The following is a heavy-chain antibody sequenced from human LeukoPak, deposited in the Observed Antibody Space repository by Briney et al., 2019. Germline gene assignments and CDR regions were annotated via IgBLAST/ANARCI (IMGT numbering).Heavy chain of an antibody. V-gene: IGHV1-8*01. CDR3: ARGNAGYCSSTSCYIGVWFDP. J-gene: IGHJ5*02. D-gene: IGHD2-2*02. CDR1: GYTFTSYD. CDR2: MNPNSGNT. Sequence: ASVKVSCKASGYTFTSYDINWVRQATGQGLEWMGWMNPNSGNTGYAQKFQGRVTTTRNTSISTAYMELSSLRSEDTAVYYCARGNAGYCSSTSCYIGVWFDPWGQGTLVIVSS.